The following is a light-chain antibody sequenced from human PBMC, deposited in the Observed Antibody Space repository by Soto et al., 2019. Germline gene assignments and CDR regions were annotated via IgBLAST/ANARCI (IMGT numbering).Light chain of an antibody. V-gene: IGKV3-20*01. Sequence: EIVLTQSPATLSLSTGERATLSCRASQSVSNYLAWYQQKPGQAPRLLIYGASSRATGIPDRFSGSGSGTDFTLTISRLEPEDFAVYYCQQYGSSPWTFGQGTKVDI. CDR3: QQYGSSPWT. CDR1: QSVSNY. CDR2: GAS. J-gene: IGKJ1*01.